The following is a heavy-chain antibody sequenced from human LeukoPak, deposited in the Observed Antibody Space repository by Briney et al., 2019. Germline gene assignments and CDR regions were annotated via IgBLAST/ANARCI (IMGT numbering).Heavy chain of an antibody. V-gene: IGHV3-30*04. J-gene: IGHJ4*02. CDR1: GFTFSSYA. CDR3: ARDPKMVYAFLFDY. Sequence: GGSLRLSCAASGFTFSSYAMHWVRQAPGKGLEWVAVISYDGSNKYYADSVKGRFTISRDNSENTLYLQMNSLRAEDTAVYYCARDPKMVYAFLFDYWGQGTLVTVSS. D-gene: IGHD2-8*01. CDR2: ISYDGSNK.